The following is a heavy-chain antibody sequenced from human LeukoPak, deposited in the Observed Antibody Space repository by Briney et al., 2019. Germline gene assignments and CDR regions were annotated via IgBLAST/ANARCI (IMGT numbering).Heavy chain of an antibody. J-gene: IGHJ4*02. CDR1: GYTFTSYG. CDR3: ARVHSSGYYSLGYFDY. D-gene: IGHD3-22*01. V-gene: IGHV1-18*01. CDR2: ISAYNGNT. Sequence: ASVKVSCKASGYTFTSYGISWVRQAPGQGLEWMGWISAYNGNTNYAQKFQGRVTITADESTSTAYMELSSLRSEDTAVYYCARVHSSGYYSLGYFDYWGQGTLVTVSS.